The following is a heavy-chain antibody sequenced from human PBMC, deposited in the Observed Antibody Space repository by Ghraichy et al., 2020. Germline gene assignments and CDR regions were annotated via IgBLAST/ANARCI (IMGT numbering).Heavy chain of an antibody. J-gene: IGHJ3*02. V-gene: IGHV1-2*02. D-gene: IGHD3-22*01. CDR2: INPNSGGT. CDR1: GYTFTGYY. Sequence: ASVKVSFKASGYTFTGYYMHWVRQAPGQGLEWMGWINPNSGGTNYAQKFQGRVTMTRDTSISTAYMELSRLRSDDTAVYYCARWGRGRSSGGHDAFDIWGQGTMVTVSS. CDR3: ARWGRGRSSGGHDAFDI.